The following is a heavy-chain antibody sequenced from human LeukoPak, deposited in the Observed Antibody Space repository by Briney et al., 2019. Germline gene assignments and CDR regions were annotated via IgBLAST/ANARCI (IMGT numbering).Heavy chain of an antibody. J-gene: IGHJ4*02. CDR1: GGSISSTTYY. D-gene: IGHD6-13*01. Sequence: PSETLSLTCTVSGGSISSTTYYWAWIRQPPGKGLEWIGSIYKAGNTNYSPSLRSRVFISVDTSNNQFSLSLSSVTAADTAVYYCARRFLRRYSSSWYSGDGFDYWGQGTLVTVSS. CDR3: ARRFLRRYSSSWYSGDGFDY. CDR2: IYKAGNT. V-gene: IGHV4-39*01.